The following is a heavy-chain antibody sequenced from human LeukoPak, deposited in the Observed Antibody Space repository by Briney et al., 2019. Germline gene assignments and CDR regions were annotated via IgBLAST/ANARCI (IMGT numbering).Heavy chain of an antibody. V-gene: IGHV3-23*01. CDR2: ISGNGDS. CDR3: AKGSPIYVGVVFFDY. Sequence: GGSLRLSCAASGFAFNSYVISWVRQTPGKGLEWVSSISGNGDSYYADSVKGRFTVSRDNSKNTLYLQMNSLRAEDTAVYYCAKGSPIYVGVVFFDYWGQGTLVTVSS. J-gene: IGHJ4*02. CDR1: GFAFNSYV. D-gene: IGHD1-26*01.